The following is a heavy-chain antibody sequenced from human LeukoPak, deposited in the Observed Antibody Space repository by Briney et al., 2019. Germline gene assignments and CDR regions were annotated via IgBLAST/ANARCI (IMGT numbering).Heavy chain of an antibody. CDR2: IYTSGST. D-gene: IGHD6-6*01. CDR1: GGSISSYY. CDR3: ARTLGGSSSVFFDY. Sequence: SETLSLTCTVSGGSISSYYWSWIRQPPGKGLEWIGYIYTSGSTNYNPSLKSRVTISVDTSKNQFSLKLSSVTAADTAVYYCARTLGGSSSVFFDYWGQGTLVTVSS. V-gene: IGHV4-4*09. J-gene: IGHJ4*02.